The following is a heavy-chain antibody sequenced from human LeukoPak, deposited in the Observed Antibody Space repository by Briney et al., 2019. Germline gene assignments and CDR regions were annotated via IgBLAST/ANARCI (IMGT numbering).Heavy chain of an antibody. CDR1: GYNFASHW. CDR3: ARHGDYYDSSQDAFDI. D-gene: IGHD3-22*01. J-gene: IGHJ3*02. Sequence: GESLKISCKASGYNFASHWIGWVRQMPGKGLEWMGIIYPGDSDTRYRPSFQGQVTISADKSISTAYLQWSSLKASDTAMYYCARHGDYYDSSQDAFDIWGQGTMVTVSS. V-gene: IGHV5-51*01. CDR2: IYPGDSDT.